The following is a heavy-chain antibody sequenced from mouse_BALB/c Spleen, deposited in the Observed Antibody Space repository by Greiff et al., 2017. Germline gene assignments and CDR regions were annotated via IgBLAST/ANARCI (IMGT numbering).Heavy chain of an antibody. V-gene: IGHV5-9-3*01. D-gene: IGHD1-1*01. J-gene: IGHJ2*01. Sequence: EVQGVESGGGLVKPGGSLKLSCAASGFTFSSYAMSWVRQTPEKRLEWVATISSGGSYTYYPDSVKGRFTISRDNAKNTLYLQMSSLRSEDTAMYYCARHGITTVVARGYFDYWGQGTTLTVSS. CDR1: GFTFSSYA. CDR2: ISSGGSYT. CDR3: ARHGITTVVARGYFDY.